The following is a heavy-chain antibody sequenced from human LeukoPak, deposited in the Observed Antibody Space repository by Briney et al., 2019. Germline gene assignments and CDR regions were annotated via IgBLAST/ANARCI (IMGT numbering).Heavy chain of an antibody. CDR3: ARDAAWFGELLDAFDI. V-gene: IGHV3-7*03. J-gene: IGHJ3*02. Sequence: GGSLRLSCAASGFTFSSYWMSWVRQVPGKGLEWVANIKQDGSEKYYVGSVKGRFTISRGNAKNSLYLQMNSLRAEDTAVYYCARDAAWFGELLDAFDIWGQGTMVTVSS. CDR2: IKQDGSEK. CDR1: GFTFSSYW. D-gene: IGHD3-10*01.